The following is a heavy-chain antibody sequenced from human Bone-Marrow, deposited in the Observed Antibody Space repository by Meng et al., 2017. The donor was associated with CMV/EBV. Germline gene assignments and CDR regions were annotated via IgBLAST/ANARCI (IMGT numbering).Heavy chain of an antibody. CDR2: INHSGST. CDR1: GGSLSGYY. Sequence: SETLSLTCAVYGGSLSGYYWSWIRQPPGKGLEWIGEINHSGSTNYNPSLKSRVTISVDTSKNQFSLKLSSVTAADTAVYYCARGQDWSESYPSWGQGTLVTVYS. CDR3: ARGQDWSESYPS. D-gene: IGHD1-26*01. J-gene: IGHJ4*02. V-gene: IGHV4-34*01.